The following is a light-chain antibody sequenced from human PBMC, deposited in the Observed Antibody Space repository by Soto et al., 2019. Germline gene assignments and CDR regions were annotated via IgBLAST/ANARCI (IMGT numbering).Light chain of an antibody. V-gene: IGLV1-40*01. CDR1: RSNIGAGFE. CDR3: QSYDSSLSGDV. CDR2: ENN. Sequence: QSVLTQPPSVSEAPGQRVTISCTGDRSNIGAGFEAHWYQQVPGTAPKFLIYENNNRPSGVPDRFSGSKSGTPASLAITGLQAEDEAEYYCQSYDSSLSGDVFGTGTKVTVL. J-gene: IGLJ1*01.